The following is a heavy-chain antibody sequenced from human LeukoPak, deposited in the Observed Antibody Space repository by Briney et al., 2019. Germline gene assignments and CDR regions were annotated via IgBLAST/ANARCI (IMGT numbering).Heavy chain of an antibody. D-gene: IGHD6-6*01. CDR1: GFTFSSYW. CDR3: AREAARPDY. V-gene: IGHV3-7*01. Sequence: PGGSLRLSCAASGFTFSSYWMSWVRQAPGKGLEWVANIKQEGSEKYYVDSVKGRFTISRDNAENSLYLQMNSLRVEDTAAYYCAREAARPDYWGQGTLVTVSS. CDR2: IKQEGSEK. J-gene: IGHJ4*02.